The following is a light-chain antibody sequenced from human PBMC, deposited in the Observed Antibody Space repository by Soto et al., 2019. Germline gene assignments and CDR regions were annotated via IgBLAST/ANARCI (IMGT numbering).Light chain of an antibody. CDR3: QQYKDWPTT. V-gene: IGKV3-15*01. CDR2: GAS. Sequence: EIVMTQSPPTLSVSPGERATLSCRASHGVSSTVGWYQQKPGQAPRLLIYGASTRATGIPARFSGSGSGTEFTLTISSLQSEDFAIYYCQQYKDWPTTFGQGTKVEIK. J-gene: IGKJ1*01. CDR1: HGVSST.